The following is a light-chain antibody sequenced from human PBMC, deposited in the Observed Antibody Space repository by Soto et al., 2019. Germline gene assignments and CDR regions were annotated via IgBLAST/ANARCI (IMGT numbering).Light chain of an antibody. V-gene: IGKV3-15*01. CDR2: GAS. Sequence: EIVMTQSPATLSVSPGERATLSCRASQSVSNNLAWYQQKAGQAPRLLIYGASTSATGIPASFSGSGSGTEFTLPISSLQSEDFAVYYCQQYNNWPPWTFGQGTKVEVK. J-gene: IGKJ1*01. CDR1: QSVSNN. CDR3: QQYNNWPPWT.